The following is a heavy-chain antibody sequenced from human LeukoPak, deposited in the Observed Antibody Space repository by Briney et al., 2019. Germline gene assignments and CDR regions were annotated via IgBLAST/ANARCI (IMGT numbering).Heavy chain of an antibody. CDR3: ARATNGRFDI. J-gene: IGHJ3*02. D-gene: IGHD2-8*01. Sequence: GGSLRLSCAASGFTFSSYSMNWVRQAPGKGLEWVSFISSSTSYISYADSAKGRFTISRDNAKSSLWLQMNSLRAEDTAVYYCARATNGRFDIWGQGTMVTVSS. CDR1: GFTFSSYS. V-gene: IGHV3-21*01. CDR2: ISSSTSYI.